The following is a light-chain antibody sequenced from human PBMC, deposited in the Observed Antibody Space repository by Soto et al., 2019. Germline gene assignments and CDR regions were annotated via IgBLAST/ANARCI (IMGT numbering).Light chain of an antibody. CDR2: AAS. CDR1: QSVSSNF. Sequence: EIVLTQSPGTLSLSPGERATLSCRASQSVSSNFLAWYQQKPVQAPRLLIYAASSRAPGIPDRFDGSGSGTDFPLTISTLEPEDFAVYYCQQYGSSPRTFGQGTKVELK. V-gene: IGKV3-20*01. J-gene: IGKJ1*01. CDR3: QQYGSSPRT.